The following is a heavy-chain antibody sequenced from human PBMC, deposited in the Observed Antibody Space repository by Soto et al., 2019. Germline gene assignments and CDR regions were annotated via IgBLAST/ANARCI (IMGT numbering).Heavy chain of an antibody. CDR3: AGYSSSFVGFEV. V-gene: IGHV4-34*01. CDR1: GGSFSDYD. D-gene: IGHD3-10*01. CDR2: VSQSGRI. J-gene: IGHJ3*01. Sequence: QVQLQQWGAGLLKPSETLSLNCGVLGGSFSDYDWTWVRQSPGRGLEWIGEVSQSGRITYNPSLKISWTISGDTGTKQFSLRLTSVTAADTAVYFCAGYSSSFVGFEVWGHGAEVSVSS.